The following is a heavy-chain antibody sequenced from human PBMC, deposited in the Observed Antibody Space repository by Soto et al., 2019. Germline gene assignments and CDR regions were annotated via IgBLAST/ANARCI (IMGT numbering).Heavy chain of an antibody. J-gene: IGHJ6*02. CDR3: ARDWTGDTCPCLDV. V-gene: IGHV3-23*01. D-gene: IGHD3-3*01. Sequence: EVQLLESGGGLVQPGGSLSLSCAAAGFTFSNYALTCVRQSPGKGLEWVSTFSGSGGSTYYADSVSGRFTISRDNSKNTLFLQMNSLRVEDTAIYYCARDWTGDTCPCLDVWGQGTTVSVSS. CDR2: FSGSGGST. CDR1: GFTFSNYA.